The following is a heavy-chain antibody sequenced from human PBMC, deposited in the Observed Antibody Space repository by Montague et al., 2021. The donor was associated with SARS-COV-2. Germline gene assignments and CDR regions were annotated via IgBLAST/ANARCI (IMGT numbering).Heavy chain of an antibody. Sequence: SETLSLTCAVSGGSITVYYWNWIRQSAGKGLEWLGRIDARGNTNYNPSVQSRLTMSVDTSKKQFSLKLTSVAAADTALYYCAGDIVAGLLSVWGQGTLVTVSS. CDR3: AGDIVAGLLSV. CDR2: IDARGNT. CDR1: GGSITVYY. V-gene: IGHV4-4*07. D-gene: IGHD3-9*01. J-gene: IGHJ4*03.